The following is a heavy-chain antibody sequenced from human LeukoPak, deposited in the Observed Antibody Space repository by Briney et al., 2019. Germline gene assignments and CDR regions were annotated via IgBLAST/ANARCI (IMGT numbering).Heavy chain of an antibody. CDR3: AGRYYDILTGGREGFDY. CDR1: GFTFSSYP. V-gene: IGHV3-23*01. Sequence: PGGSLRLSCAPSGFTFSSYPMSWVRQAPGKGLEWVSGFSSSGASTYYADSVKGRFTISRDNSKNTLSLQMNSLRAEDTAVYYCAGRYYDILTGGREGFDYWGQGTLVTVSS. J-gene: IGHJ4*02. CDR2: FSSSGAST. D-gene: IGHD3-9*01.